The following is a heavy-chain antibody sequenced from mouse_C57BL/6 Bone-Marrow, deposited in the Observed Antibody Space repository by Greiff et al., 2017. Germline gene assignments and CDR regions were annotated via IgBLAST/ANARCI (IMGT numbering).Heavy chain of an antibody. Sequence: EVQLVESGGGLVQPGGSLKSSCAASGFTFSNYGMAWVGQAPGKGPEWVQFFGNLADSIYYADTVTGRFTISRENAKNTLYLEMSSLRSEDTAMYYCARRGDDYDGAMDYWGQGTSVTVSS. CDR2: FGNLADSI. CDR1: GFTFSNYG. V-gene: IGHV5-15*01. D-gene: IGHD2-4*01. J-gene: IGHJ4*01. CDR3: ARRGDDYDGAMDY.